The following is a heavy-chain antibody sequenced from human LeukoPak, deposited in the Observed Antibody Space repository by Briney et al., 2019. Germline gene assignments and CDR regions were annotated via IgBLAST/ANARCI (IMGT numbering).Heavy chain of an antibody. J-gene: IGHJ4*02. D-gene: IGHD4-17*01. CDR1: GCTFSDYY. Sequence: PGGSLRLSCAASGCTFSDYYMSWIRQAPGKGLEWVSYISSSGSTIYYADSVKGRFTISRDNAKNSLYLQMNSLRAEDTAVYYCARERAGLYGDYVFDYWGQGTLVTVSS. CDR2: ISSSGSTI. CDR3: ARERAGLYGDYVFDY. V-gene: IGHV3-11*01.